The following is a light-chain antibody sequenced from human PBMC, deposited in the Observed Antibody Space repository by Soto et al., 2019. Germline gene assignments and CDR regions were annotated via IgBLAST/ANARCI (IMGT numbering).Light chain of an antibody. J-gene: IGLJ3*02. CDR1: SSDVGSYNL. CDR3: SSYTGTSPPLV. Sequence: QSALTQPASVSGSPGQSITISCTGTSSDVGSYNLVSWYQQHPGKAPKLMISEVSNRPSGVSNRFSGSKSGNTASLTISGLQAEAEADYYCSSYTGTSPPLVFGGGTKLTVL. CDR2: EVS. V-gene: IGLV2-14*02.